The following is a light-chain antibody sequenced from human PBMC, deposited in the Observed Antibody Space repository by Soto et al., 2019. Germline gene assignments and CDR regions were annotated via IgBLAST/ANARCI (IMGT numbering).Light chain of an antibody. CDR2: DVT. J-gene: IGLJ3*02. V-gene: IGLV2-14*03. CDR1: SSDVGGYKY. Sequence: QSALSQPVSVSGSPGQSITISCTGTSSDVGGYKYVSWYQQHPGKAPKLMIYDVTYRPSGVPNRFSGSKSGNTASLTISGLQVEDEADYYCGSFTTSSRPWVFGGGTKLTVL. CDR3: GSFTTSSRPWV.